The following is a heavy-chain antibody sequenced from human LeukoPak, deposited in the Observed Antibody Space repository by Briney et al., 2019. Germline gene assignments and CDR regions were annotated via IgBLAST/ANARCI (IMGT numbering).Heavy chain of an antibody. J-gene: IGHJ6*02. CDR1: GFTFSTYD. V-gene: IGHV3-48*01. Sequence: PGGSLRLSCAASGFTFSTYDMSWVSQAPGKGLEWVSYISSSSRTISYADSVKGRFTISRDNAKNSLYLQMNSLRAEDTAVYYCARLRYYAMDVWGQGTTVTASS. CDR3: ARLRYYAMDV. CDR2: ISSSSRTI.